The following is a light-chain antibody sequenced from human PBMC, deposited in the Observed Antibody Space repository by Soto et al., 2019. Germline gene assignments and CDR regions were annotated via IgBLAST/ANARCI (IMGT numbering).Light chain of an antibody. V-gene: IGKV3-20*01. CDR2: GAS. CDR1: QSVSSSY. CDR3: QQYGSSPPLT. Sequence: EFVLTQSPGTLSLSPGERATLSCRASQSVSSSYLAWYQQKPGQAPRILIYGASTRATGIPDRFSGSGYRTDFSITISRLAPEDFAVYYCQQYGSSPPLTFGGGTKVEIK. J-gene: IGKJ4*01.